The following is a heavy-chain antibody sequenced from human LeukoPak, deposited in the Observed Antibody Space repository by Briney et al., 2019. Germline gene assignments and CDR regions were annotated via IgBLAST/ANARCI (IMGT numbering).Heavy chain of an antibody. CDR3: ARRCIAAAGSVWFDP. CDR2: MKQDGSEK. CDR1: GFTFSTYW. Sequence: GGSLRLSCAASGFTFSTYWMSWVRQAPGKGLEWVATMKQDGSEKYYVDSVKGRFTISRDNAKNSLYLQMNSLRAEDTAVYYCARRCIAAAGSVWFDPWGQGTLVTVSS. D-gene: IGHD6-13*01. J-gene: IGHJ5*02. V-gene: IGHV3-7*01.